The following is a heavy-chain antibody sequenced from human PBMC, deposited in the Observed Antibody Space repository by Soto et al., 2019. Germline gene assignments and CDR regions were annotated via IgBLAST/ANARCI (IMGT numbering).Heavy chain of an antibody. Sequence: ASVKVSCKASGYTFTSYGISWVRQAPGQGLEWMGWISAYNGNTNYAQKLQGRVTMTTDTSTSTAYMELRSLRSDDTAVYYCARDSNPFIYYDSSGYYNYWGQGTLVTVSS. V-gene: IGHV1-18*01. CDR2: ISAYNGNT. CDR1: GYTFTSYG. J-gene: IGHJ4*02. CDR3: ARDSNPFIYYDSSGYYNY. D-gene: IGHD3-22*01.